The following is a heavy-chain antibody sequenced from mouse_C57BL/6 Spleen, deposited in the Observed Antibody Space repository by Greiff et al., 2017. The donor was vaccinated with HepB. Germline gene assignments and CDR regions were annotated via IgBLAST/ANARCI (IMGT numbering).Heavy chain of an antibody. J-gene: IGHJ3*01. CDR2: IDPNSGGT. D-gene: IGHD1-1*01. CDR3: ARANYGSPWFAY. V-gene: IGHV1-72*01. CDR1: GYTFTSYW. Sequence: QVQLKQPGAELVKPGASVKLSCKASGYTFTSYWMHWVKQRPGRGLEWIGRIDPNSGGTKYNEKFKSKATLTVDKTSSTAYMQLSSLTSEDSAVYYCARANYGSPWFAYWGQGTLVTVSA.